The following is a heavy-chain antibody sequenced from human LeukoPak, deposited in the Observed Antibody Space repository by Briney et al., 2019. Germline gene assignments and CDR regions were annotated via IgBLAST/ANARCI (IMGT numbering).Heavy chain of an antibody. CDR2: ISGSGGST. J-gene: IGHJ4*02. CDR3: AKELSDYDILTGFSPFDY. V-gene: IGHV3-23*01. Sequence: GGTLRLSCAASGFTFSSYGMSWVRQAPGKGLEWVSAISGSGGSTYYADSVKGRFTISRDNSKNTLYLQMNSLRAEDTAVYYCAKELSDYDILTGFSPFDYWGQGTLVTVSS. CDR1: GFTFSSYG. D-gene: IGHD3-9*01.